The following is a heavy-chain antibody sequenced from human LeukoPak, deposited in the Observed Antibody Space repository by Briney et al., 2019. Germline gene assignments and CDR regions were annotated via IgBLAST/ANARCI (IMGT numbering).Heavy chain of an antibody. CDR3: ARDRELGY. CDR2: IYYSGIT. CDR1: GASISSYY. Sequence: SETLSLTCTVSGASISSYYWSWIRQPPGKGLEYIGYIYYSGITNYNPSLKSRVTISVDTSKNQFSLKLTSVTAADTAVYYCARDRELGYWGQGTLVTVSS. V-gene: IGHV4-59*01. J-gene: IGHJ4*02. D-gene: IGHD3-10*01.